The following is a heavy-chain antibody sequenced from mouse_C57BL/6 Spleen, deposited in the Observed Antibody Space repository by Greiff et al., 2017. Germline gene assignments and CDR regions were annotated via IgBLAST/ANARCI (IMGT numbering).Heavy chain of an antibody. CDR3: ASGGYDYEGKRFAY. D-gene: IGHD2-4*01. CDR1: GFAFTSYG. Sequence: VKLVESGPGLVAPSQSLSITCTVSGFAFTSYGVDWVRQSPGKGLEWLGVIWGVGGTNYNSALNYRLSISKDNYTSQVFLKMNSRQTDDAAMYYCASGGYDYEGKRFAYWGQGILVTVAA. J-gene: IGHJ3*01. CDR2: IWGVGGT. V-gene: IGHV2-6*01.